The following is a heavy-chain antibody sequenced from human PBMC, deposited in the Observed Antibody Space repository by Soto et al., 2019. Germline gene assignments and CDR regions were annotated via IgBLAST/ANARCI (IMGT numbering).Heavy chain of an antibody. CDR2: ISSSGSTI. CDR3: ARDISKGHYDILTGYDPLWNRVNWFDP. CDR1: GFTFSDYY. J-gene: IGHJ5*02. D-gene: IGHD3-9*01. Sequence: PGGSLRLSCAASGFTFSDYYMSWIRQAPGKGLEWVSYISSSGSTIYYADSVKGRFTISRDNAKNSLYLQMNSLRAEDTAVYYCARDISKGHYDILTGYDPLWNRVNWFDPWGQGTLVTVSS. V-gene: IGHV3-11*01.